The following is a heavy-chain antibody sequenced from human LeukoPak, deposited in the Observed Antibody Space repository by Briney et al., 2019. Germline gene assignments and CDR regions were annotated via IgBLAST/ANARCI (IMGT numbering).Heavy chain of an antibody. D-gene: IGHD5-18*01. V-gene: IGHV5-51*07. Sequence: GESLKISCKGSGYSFTSYWIGWVHQMPGKGLEWMGIIYPGDSDTRYSPSFQGQVTISADKSISTAYLQWSSLKASDTAIYYCARGKIGYSYGSYYWGQGTLVTVSS. CDR3: ARGKIGYSYGSYY. CDR2: IYPGDSDT. J-gene: IGHJ4*02. CDR1: GYSFTSYW.